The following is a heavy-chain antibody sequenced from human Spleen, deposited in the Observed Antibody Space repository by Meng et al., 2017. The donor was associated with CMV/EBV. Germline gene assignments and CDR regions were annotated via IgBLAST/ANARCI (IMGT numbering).Heavy chain of an antibody. J-gene: IGHJ6*02. Sequence: GESLKISCAASGFTFSSYAMHWVRQAPGKGLKYVSAISSNGGSTYYADSVKGRFTISRDNSKNMLYLQMGSLRAEDMAVYYCAREGVTGTYLLAIRGYYGMDVWGQGTTVTVS. CDR3: AREGVTGTYLLAIRGYYGMDV. CDR1: GFTFSSYA. V-gene: IGHV3-64*02. D-gene: IGHD1-20*01. CDR2: ISSNGGST.